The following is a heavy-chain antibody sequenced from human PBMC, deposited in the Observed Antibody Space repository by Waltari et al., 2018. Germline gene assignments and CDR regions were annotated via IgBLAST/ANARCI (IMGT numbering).Heavy chain of an antibody. CDR2: CNHAGTG. Sequence: VQLQQWGAGLLQPSETLSLTCAVYGGSFSGYYWGWNRQSPAKGRAWMGECNHAGTGNDTPAFMSLVTMLLDTSRSQFTLKLSSMTAADTSLYYCVRLEDCTGPGGNCYSGDSFALDVWGQGTTVTVSS. CDR1: GGSFSGYY. CDR3: VRLEDCTGPGGNCYSGDSFALDV. D-gene: IGHD2-8*02. V-gene: IGHV4-34*02. J-gene: IGHJ6*02.